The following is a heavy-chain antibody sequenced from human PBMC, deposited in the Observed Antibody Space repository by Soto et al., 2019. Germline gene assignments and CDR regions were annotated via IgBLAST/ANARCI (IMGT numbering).Heavy chain of an antibody. CDR1: GDSLSSGGHY. Sequence: SETLSLTCTVSGDSLSSGGHYWSWIRQHPGKGLEWIGHIYDSVNTYYSPSLRSRVTISADMSRNQFSLNLRSVTAADTAVYYCARVDHRGYFAILTDYWGQGTLVTVSS. D-gene: IGHD3-9*01. J-gene: IGHJ4*02. CDR2: IYDSVNT. CDR3: ARVDHRGYFAILTDY. V-gene: IGHV4-31*03.